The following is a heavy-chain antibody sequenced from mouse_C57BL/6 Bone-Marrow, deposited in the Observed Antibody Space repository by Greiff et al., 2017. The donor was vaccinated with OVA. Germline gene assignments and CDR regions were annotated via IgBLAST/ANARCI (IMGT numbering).Heavy chain of an antibody. CDR3: AREGKIYYCYEEEGYYYAIDY. D-gene: IGHD2-2*01. CDR2: IYPRSGNT. J-gene: IGHJ4*01. V-gene: IGHV1-81*01. CDR1: GYTFTSYG. Sequence: VQLQQSGAELARPGASVKLSCKASGYTFTSYGISWVKQRTGQGLEWIGEIYPRSGNTYYNEKFKGKATLTADKSSSTAYMELRSLTSEDSAVYFCAREGKIYYCYEEEGYYYAIDYWGQGTSVTVSS.